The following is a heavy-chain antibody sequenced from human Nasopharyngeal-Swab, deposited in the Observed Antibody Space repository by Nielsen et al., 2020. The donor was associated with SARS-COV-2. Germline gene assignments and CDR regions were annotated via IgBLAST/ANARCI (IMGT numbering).Heavy chain of an antibody. CDR3: TRGTYDMDV. CDR2: INPRGGST. V-gene: IGHV1-46*01. J-gene: IGHJ6*02. CDR1: GYTFTSYY. Sequence: VSVKVSCKASGYTFTSYYMHWVRQAPGQGLEWMGIINPRGGSTSYAQKFQGRVTMTRDTSTSTLYMNLSSLTSDDTAVYYCTRGTYDMDVWGQGTTVTVSS.